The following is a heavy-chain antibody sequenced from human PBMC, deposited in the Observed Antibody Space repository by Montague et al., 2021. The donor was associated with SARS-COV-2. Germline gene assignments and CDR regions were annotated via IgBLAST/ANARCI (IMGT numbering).Heavy chain of an antibody. V-gene: IGHV4-59*11. CDR1: SGSISSHY. J-gene: IGHJ5*02. D-gene: IGHD4-17*01. CDR3: AGAVTTGIDWFDP. Sequence: SETLSLTCTVSSGSISSHYWSWIRQPPGPGLEWIGYVNYGGSTNSNPSLRSRGSISLDTSKNQFSLRLNSVTAADTAVYYCAGAVTTGIDWFDPWGQGTLVIVSS. CDR2: VNYGGST.